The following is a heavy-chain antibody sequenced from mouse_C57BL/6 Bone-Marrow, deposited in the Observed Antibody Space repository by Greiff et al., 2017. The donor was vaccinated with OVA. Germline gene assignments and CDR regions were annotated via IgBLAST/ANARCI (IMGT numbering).Heavy chain of an antibody. J-gene: IGHJ1*03. CDR1: GYAFSSYW. Sequence: QVQLQQSGAELLKPGASVKISCKASGYAFSSYWMNWVKQRPGKGLEWIGQIYPGDGDTNYNGKFKGKATLTADKSSSTAYMQLSSLTSEDSAVYICARGNWVNWYFDVWGTGTTVTVSS. V-gene: IGHV1-80*01. CDR3: ARGNWVNWYFDV. D-gene: IGHD4-1*01. CDR2: IYPGDGDT.